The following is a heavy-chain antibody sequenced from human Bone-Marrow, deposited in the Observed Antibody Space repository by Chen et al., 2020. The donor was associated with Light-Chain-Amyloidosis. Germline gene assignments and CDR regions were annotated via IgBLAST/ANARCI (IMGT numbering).Heavy chain of an antibody. Sequence: QVQLVQSGAEVKKPGASGKVSCKASGYTFTGYYMTGVRQAPGQGLEGMGWINPNSGGTNYAQKFQGRVTMTRDTSISTAYMELSRLRSDDTAVYYCALGARDLGIVVVPAGFDPWGQGTLVTVSS. CDR2: INPNSGGT. CDR3: ALGARDLGIVVVPAGFDP. D-gene: IGHD2-2*01. V-gene: IGHV1-2*02. CDR1: GYTFTGYY. J-gene: IGHJ5*02.